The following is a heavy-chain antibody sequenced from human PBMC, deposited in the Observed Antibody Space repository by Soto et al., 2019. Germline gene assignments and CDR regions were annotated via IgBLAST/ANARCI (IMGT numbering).Heavy chain of an antibody. V-gene: IGHV5-51*01. J-gene: IGHJ4*02. CDR2: IYPGDSDT. Sequence: LKISCKGPGYSFTSYWIGWVRQMPGKGLEWMGIIYPGDSDTRYGPSFQGQVTISADKSISTAYLQWSSLKASDTAMYYCARHIGDYGDYDADYWGQGTLVTVSS. CDR3: ARHIGDYGDYDADY. CDR1: GYSFTSYW. D-gene: IGHD4-17*01.